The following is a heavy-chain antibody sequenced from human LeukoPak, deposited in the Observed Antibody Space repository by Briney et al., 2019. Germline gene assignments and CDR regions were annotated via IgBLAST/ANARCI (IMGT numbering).Heavy chain of an antibody. D-gene: IGHD2-2*01. CDR1: GGSISSYY. Sequence: SETLSLTCTVSGGSISSYYWSWIRQPPGKGLEWIGYIYNGSTNYNPSLKSRVTISLDTSKKQFSLKLTSVTAADAAIYYCATEYCASSSCRFDSWGQGTLVTVSS. V-gene: IGHV4-59*01. CDR2: IYNGST. CDR3: ATEYCASSSCRFDS. J-gene: IGHJ4*02.